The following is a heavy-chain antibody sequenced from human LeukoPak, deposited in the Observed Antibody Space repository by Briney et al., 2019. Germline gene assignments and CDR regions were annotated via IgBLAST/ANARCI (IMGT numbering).Heavy chain of an antibody. J-gene: IGHJ4*02. Sequence: ASVKVSCKVYGYSLNELSIHWVRQAPGKGLEWMGGFDPEDGDTIYAQKFQGRVTMTEDTSADTAYMELSSLRSEDTAVYHCASTYYGSGSYAYWGQGTLVTVSS. CDR3: ASTYYGSGSYAY. V-gene: IGHV1-24*01. CDR1: GYSLNELS. D-gene: IGHD3-10*01. CDR2: FDPEDGDT.